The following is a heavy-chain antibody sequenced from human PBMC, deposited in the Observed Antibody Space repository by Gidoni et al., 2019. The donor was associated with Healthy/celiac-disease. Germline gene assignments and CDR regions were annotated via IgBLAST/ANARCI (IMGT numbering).Heavy chain of an antibody. Sequence: QVQLQESRTGLVTPSETLSLTCPVSGGSISSYYWGWIRQPPGKGLEWIGYIYYRGSTNYNPSLKSRVTISVDTSKNQFSLKLSSVTAADTAVYYCARGGTGDLDYWGQGTLFTVSS. V-gene: IGHV4-59*01. CDR2: IYYRGST. CDR1: GGSISSYY. CDR3: ARGGTGDLDY. D-gene: IGHD4-17*01. J-gene: IGHJ4*02.